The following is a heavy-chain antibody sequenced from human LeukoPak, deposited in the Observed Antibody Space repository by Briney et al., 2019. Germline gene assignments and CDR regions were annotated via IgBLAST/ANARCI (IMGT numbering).Heavy chain of an antibody. CDR2: INHSGST. J-gene: IGHJ3*02. Sequence: SETLSLTCAVYGGSFSGYYWSWIRQPPGKGLEWIGEINHSGSTNYNPSLKSRVTISVDTSKNQFSLRLTSVTAADTAVYYCARVVVPATTGAFDIWGQGTMVTVSS. V-gene: IGHV4-34*01. CDR3: ARVVVPATTGAFDI. D-gene: IGHD2-2*01. CDR1: GGSFSGYY.